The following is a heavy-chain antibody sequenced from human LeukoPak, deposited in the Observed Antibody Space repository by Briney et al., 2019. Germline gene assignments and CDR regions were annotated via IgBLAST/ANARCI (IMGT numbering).Heavy chain of an antibody. J-gene: IGHJ4*02. CDR3: ARDSSVTAAPIDY. CDR1: GFTFSSYS. Sequence: GGSLRLSCAASGFTFSSYSMNWVLQAPGKGLEWVSYISSSSSTIYYADSLKGRFTISRGDAENSLYLQMNSLRAEDTAAYYCARDSSVTAAPIDYWGQGTLVTVSS. CDR2: ISSSSSTI. D-gene: IGHD2-2*01. V-gene: IGHV3-48*01.